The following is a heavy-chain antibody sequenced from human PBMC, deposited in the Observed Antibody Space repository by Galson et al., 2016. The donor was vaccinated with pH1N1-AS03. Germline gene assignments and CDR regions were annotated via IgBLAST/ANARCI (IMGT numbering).Heavy chain of an antibody. CDR3: AKERNRIIDS. D-gene: IGHD2-15*01. CDR2: FRWDGVTP. V-gene: IGHV3-43*01. CDR1: GFTFHDYT. J-gene: IGHJ4*02. Sequence: SLRLSCAASGFTFHDYTMHWVRQVPGKGLEGVSLFRWDGVTPFYADSVKGRFAISRDNSQNSLYLQMNSLRIEDTAFYYCAKERNRIIDSWGQGTLVTVSS.